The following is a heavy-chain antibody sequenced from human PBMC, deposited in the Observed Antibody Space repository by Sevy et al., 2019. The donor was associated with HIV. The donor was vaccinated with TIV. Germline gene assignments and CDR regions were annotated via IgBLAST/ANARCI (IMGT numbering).Heavy chain of an antibody. CDR2: ISGGGDGT. CDR3: PNRPYYYYNSDGHLVSSTDEADY. CDR1: GFTFNIYA. V-gene: IGHV3-23*01. J-gene: IGHJ4*02. Sequence: RGYLRLSCAASGFTFNIYAMSWVRQAPGKGLERLSAISGGGDGTYYADSVKGRFTISGDDSRNTLYLQMNSLRAEDMDVYYCPNRPYYYYNSDGHLVSSTDEADYWGQGTLVPVSS. D-gene: IGHD3-10*01.